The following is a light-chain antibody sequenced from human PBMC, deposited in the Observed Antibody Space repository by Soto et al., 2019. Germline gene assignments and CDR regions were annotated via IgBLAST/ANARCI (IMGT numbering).Light chain of an antibody. CDR2: RNN. J-gene: IGLJ1*01. CDR1: SSNIGSKF. V-gene: IGLV1-47*01. Sequence: QSVLTQPPSASGTPGQRVSISCSGSSSNIGSKFVFWYQQLPGTAPKLLIYRNNLRPSGVPDRFSGSKSGTSASLAISGLRSEDEADYYCAAWVDSLSGYVFGTGTKVTVL. CDR3: AAWVDSLSGYV.